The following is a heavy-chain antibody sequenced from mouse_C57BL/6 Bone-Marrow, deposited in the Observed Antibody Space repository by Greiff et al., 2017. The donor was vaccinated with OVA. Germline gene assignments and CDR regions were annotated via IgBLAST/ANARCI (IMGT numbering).Heavy chain of an antibody. CDR1: GYTFTDYY. CDR2: INPYNGGT. Sequence: EVMLVESGPVLVKPGASVKMSCKASGYTFTDYYMNWVKQSHGKSLEWIGVINPYNGGTTYNKKFKGKATLTVDKSSSTAYMELNSLTAEDSAVYYCANDGYPGAWWGQGTLVTVSA. CDR3: ANDGYPGAW. V-gene: IGHV1-19*01. D-gene: IGHD2-3*01. J-gene: IGHJ3*02.